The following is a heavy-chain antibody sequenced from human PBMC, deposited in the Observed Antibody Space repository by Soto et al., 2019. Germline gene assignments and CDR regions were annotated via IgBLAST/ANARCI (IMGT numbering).Heavy chain of an antibody. CDR2: ISSSGSNI. CDR1: GFTFSSYE. D-gene: IGHD3-22*01. Sequence: GSLRLSCAASGFTFSSYEMNWVRQAPGKGLEWVSYISSSGSNIYYADSVKGQFTISRDNAKNSLLLQMNSLRAEDTAVYYCARVGSPYDKSGDYDYWGQGTLVTVSS. CDR3: ARVGSPYDKSGDYDY. J-gene: IGHJ4*02. V-gene: IGHV3-48*03.